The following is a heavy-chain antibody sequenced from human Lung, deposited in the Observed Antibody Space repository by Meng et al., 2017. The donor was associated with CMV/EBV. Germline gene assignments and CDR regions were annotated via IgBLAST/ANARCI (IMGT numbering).Heavy chain of an antibody. V-gene: IGHV4-34*01. D-gene: IGHD6-13*01. J-gene: IGHJ4*02. Sequence: GGSFTDYYWTWIRQSQGKGLECIGEIYHSGSSNYSPSLRRRVTISVDTSKKQLSLKVTSVTAADTAMYYCTRGRRMYSSSWLPFDYWGQGTLVTVSS. CDR1: GGSFTDYY. CDR2: IYHSGSS. CDR3: TRGRRMYSSSWLPFDY.